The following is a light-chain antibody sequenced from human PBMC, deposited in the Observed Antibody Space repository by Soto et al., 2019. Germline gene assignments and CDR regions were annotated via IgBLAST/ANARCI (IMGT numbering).Light chain of an antibody. CDR1: SSNIGSNT. CDR3: SAWDNSLNGYV. V-gene: IGLV1-44*01. Sequence: QSVLTQPLSVSASPGQRVTISCSGGSSNIGSNTVAWYQHLPGTAPPRLIFTAGQRPSGVPGRFSGSKSGTSASLAISGLQSEDEGDYCGSAWDNSLNGYVFGPGTKLTVL. CDR2: TAG. J-gene: IGLJ1*01.